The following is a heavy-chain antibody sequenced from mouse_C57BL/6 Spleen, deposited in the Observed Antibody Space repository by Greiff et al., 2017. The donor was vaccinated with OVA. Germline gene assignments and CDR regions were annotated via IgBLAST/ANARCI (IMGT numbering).Heavy chain of an antibody. V-gene: IGHV1-81*01. CDR3: ASWGLH. D-gene: IGHD2-4*01. J-gene: IGHJ2*01. Sequence: QVQLQQSGAELARPGASVKLSCKASGYTFTSYGISWVKQRTGQGLEWIGEIYPRSGNTYYNEKFKGKATLTADKSSSTAYMELRSLTSEDSAVYFCASWGLHWGQGTTLTVSS. CDR2: IYPRSGNT. CDR1: GYTFTSYG.